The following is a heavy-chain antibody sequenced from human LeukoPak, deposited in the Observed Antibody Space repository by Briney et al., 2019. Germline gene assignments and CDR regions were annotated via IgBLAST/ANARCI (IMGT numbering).Heavy chain of an antibody. V-gene: IGHV1-24*01. CDR1: GYTLTELS. J-gene: IGHJ3*02. CDR3: ATATGKIAAATYDALDI. CDR2: FDPEDGET. Sequence: ASVKVSCKVSGYTLTELSMHWVRQAPGKGLEWMGGFDPEDGETIYAQKFQGRVTMTEDTSTDTAYMELSSLRSEDTAVYYCATATGKIAAATYDALDIWGQGTMVTVSS. D-gene: IGHD6-13*01.